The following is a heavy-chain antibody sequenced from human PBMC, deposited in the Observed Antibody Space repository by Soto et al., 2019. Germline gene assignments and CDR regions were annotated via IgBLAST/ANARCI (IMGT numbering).Heavy chain of an antibody. CDR2: ISAYNGNT. CDR3: ARDNGSSGDYWYFDL. J-gene: IGHJ2*01. CDR1: GYTFTSYG. V-gene: IGHV1-18*01. Sequence: QVQLVQSGAEVKKPGASVKVSCKASGYTFTSYGISWVRQAPGQGLEWMGWISAYNGNTNYAQKLQGRVTMTTDTSTSTGYMELRGLRSDDTAVYYCARDNGSSGDYWYFDLWGRGTLVTVSS. D-gene: IGHD2-15*01.